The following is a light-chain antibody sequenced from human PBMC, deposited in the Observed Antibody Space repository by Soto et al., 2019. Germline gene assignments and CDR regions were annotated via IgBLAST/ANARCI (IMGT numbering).Light chain of an antibody. CDR1: QSVGSNF. Sequence: EIVLTQSPGTLSLSPGERAILSCRATQSVGSNFLAWFQQKPGQPPRLLIYGASTRATGIPDRFSGRGSGTDFTLTISRLEPGDCAVYYCHQYGSSPFTFGQGTKLEIK. CDR3: HQYGSSPFT. J-gene: IGKJ2*01. V-gene: IGKV3-20*01. CDR2: GAS.